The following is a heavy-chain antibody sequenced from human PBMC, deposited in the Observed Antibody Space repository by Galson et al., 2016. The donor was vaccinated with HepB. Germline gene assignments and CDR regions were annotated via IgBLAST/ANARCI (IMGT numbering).Heavy chain of an antibody. Sequence: CAISGDSVSTISASWNWIRQSPSRGLEWLGRTYYRSTWKSDYAGAVNSRITINADASNNSLYLQMNSLSAEDTAVYYCATEVSYYYGSGSYWGYFDLWGRGTLVTVSS. CDR1: GDSVSTISAS. J-gene: IGHJ2*01. D-gene: IGHD3-10*01. CDR2: TYYRSTWKS. V-gene: IGHV6-1*01. CDR3: ATEVSYYYGSGSYWGYFDL.